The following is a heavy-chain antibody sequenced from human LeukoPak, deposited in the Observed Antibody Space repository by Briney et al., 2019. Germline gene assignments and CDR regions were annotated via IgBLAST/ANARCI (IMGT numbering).Heavy chain of an antibody. CDR2: IYASGST. V-gene: IGHV4-4*07. CDR1: GGSISSYF. J-gene: IGHJ3*02. D-gene: IGHD2-21*01. Sequence: PSETLSLTCTVSGGSISSYFWTWVRQPAGKGLEWIGRIYASGSTNYNPSLKSRVTMSVDTSKNQFSLSLSSVTAADTAVYYCATAILYAFDIWGQGTMVTVSS. CDR3: ATAILYAFDI.